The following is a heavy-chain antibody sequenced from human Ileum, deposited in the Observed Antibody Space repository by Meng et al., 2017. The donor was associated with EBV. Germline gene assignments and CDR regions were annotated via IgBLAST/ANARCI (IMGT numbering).Heavy chain of an antibody. CDR1: GYTCTGYY. CDR2: INPNSGGT. V-gene: IGHV1-2*06. CDR3: ARVGYGSGSFRFDY. Sequence: QVQVVLSGAVVKQHGALVKICCKASGYTCTGYYMHCVRQAPGQGLEWMGRINPNSGGTNYAQKFQGRVTMTRDTSISTAYMELSRLRSDDTAVYYCARVGYGSGSFRFDYWGQGTLVTVSS. D-gene: IGHD3-10*01. J-gene: IGHJ4*02.